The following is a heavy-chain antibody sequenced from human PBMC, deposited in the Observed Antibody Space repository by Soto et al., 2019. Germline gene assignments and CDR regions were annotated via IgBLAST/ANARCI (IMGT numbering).Heavy chain of an antibody. CDR1: GFTFSSYA. V-gene: IGHV3-23*01. D-gene: IGHD1-20*01. J-gene: IGHJ6*02. Sequence: EVQLLESGVGLVQPGGSLRLSCAASGFTFSSYAMKWVRQAPGKGLEWVSLIGESGTPTYYADSVKGRFTISRDNSGNTLFLEMYSLRAEDTAVYYCASYITGVRYYGMDVWGQGTTVTVSS. CDR3: ASYITGVRYYGMDV. CDR2: IGESGTPT.